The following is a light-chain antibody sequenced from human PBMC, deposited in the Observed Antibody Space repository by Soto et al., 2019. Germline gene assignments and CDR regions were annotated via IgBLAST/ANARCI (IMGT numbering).Light chain of an antibody. CDR3: QQYGSLPPT. CDR1: QSVRSNY. V-gene: IGKV3-20*01. Sequence: EIVLTQSPGTLSLSPGERATLSCRASQSVRSNYLAWYQQKPGQAPRLLIYGATSRATGIPDRFSGSGSGTDFTLTISRLEPEDFAVYSCQQYGSLPPTFGQGTRWISN. J-gene: IGKJ1*01. CDR2: GAT.